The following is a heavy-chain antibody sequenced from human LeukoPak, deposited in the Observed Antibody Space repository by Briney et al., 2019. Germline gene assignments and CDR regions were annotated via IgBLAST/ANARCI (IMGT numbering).Heavy chain of an antibody. CDR1: GGSFSGYY. J-gene: IGHJ4*02. Sequence: PSETLSLTCAVYGGSFSGYYWSWIRQPPGKGLEWIGEINHSGSTNYTPALKSRVTISVDTSKNQFSLKLSSVTAADTAVYYCARRNAAGKTIFGVALGYFDYWGQGTLVTVSS. V-gene: IGHV4-34*01. D-gene: IGHD3-3*01. CDR3: ARRNAAGKTIFGVALGYFDY. CDR2: INHSGST.